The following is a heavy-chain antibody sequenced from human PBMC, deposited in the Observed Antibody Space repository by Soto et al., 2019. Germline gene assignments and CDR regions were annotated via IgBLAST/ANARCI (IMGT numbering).Heavy chain of an antibody. V-gene: IGHV3-7*03. J-gene: IGHJ4*02. Sequence: PGGSLRLSCAASGFTFSSYWMSWVRQAPGKGLEWVANIKHDGSEKYYVDSVKGRFTISRDNAKNSVYLQMNSLRAEDTAVYHCARDGYGGYETDWGQGTLVTVSS. CDR3: ARDGYGGYETD. CDR2: IKHDGSEK. CDR1: GFTFSSYW. D-gene: IGHD5-12*01.